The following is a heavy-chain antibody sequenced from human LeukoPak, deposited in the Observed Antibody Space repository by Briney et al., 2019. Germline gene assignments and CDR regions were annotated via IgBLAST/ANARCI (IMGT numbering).Heavy chain of an antibody. J-gene: IGHJ6*03. CDR3: ARANYYYYYMDV. V-gene: IGHV1-8*01. CDR1: GYTFTSYD. CDR2: MNPDSGNT. Sequence: EASVKVSCKASGYTFTSYDINWVRQATGQGLEWMGWMNPDSGNTGYAQKFQGRVTMTRNTSISTAYMELSSLRSEDTAVYYCARANYYYYYMDVWGKGTTVTVSS.